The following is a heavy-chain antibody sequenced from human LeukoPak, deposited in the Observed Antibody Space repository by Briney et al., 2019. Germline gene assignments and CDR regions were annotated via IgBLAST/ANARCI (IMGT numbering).Heavy chain of an antibody. Sequence: GGSLRLSCAASGFTFSTYWMAWVRQAPGKGLEWVANKKQDGTEKYYVDSVKGRFNIYRDKAQNSVYLQMNRLTAEGKAVYYCARDRMPVLEWFLDYWGQGTLVTVSS. V-gene: IGHV3-7*01. D-gene: IGHD3-3*01. J-gene: IGHJ4*02. CDR2: KKQDGTEK. CDR3: ARDRMPVLEWFLDY. CDR1: GFTFSTYW.